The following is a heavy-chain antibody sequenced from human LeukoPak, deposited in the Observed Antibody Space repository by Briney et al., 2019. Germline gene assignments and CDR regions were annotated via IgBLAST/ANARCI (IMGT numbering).Heavy chain of an antibody. D-gene: IGHD2-2*01. J-gene: IGHJ6*03. Sequence: ASVKVSCKASGYTFTGYYMHWVRQAPGQGLEWMGWINPDSGGTNYAQKFQGRVTMTRDTSISTAYLDLSRLRSDDTAVYYCARKSLGYCSTTTCYGSMDVWGKGTTVTVSS. CDR2: INPDSGGT. CDR1: GYTFTGYY. CDR3: ARKSLGYCSTTTCYGSMDV. V-gene: IGHV1-2*02.